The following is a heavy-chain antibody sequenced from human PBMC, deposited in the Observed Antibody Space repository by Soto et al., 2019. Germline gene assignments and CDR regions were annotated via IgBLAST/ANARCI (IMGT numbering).Heavy chain of an antibody. Sequence: PGGSLRLSCAASGFTFDDYAMHWVRQAPGKGLEWVSGISWNSGSIGYADSVKGRFTISRDNAKNSLYLQMNSLRAEDTALYYCAKVRGGDWYFDYWGQGTLVTVSS. CDR1: GFTFDDYA. CDR3: AKVRGGDWYFDY. V-gene: IGHV3-9*01. D-gene: IGHD2-21*02. J-gene: IGHJ4*02. CDR2: ISWNSGSI.